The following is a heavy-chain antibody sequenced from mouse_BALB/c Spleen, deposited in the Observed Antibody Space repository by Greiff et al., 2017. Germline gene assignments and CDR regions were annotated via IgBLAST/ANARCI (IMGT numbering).Heavy chain of an antibody. CDR1: GFAFSSYD. J-gene: IGHJ2*01. CDR3: ARVYGNYLDY. Sequence: EVQRVESGGGLVKPGGSLKLSCAASGFAFSSYDMSWVRQTPEKRLEWVAYISSGGGSTYYPDTVKGRFTISRDNAKNTLYLQMSSLKSEDTAMYYCARVYGNYLDYWGQGTTLTVSS. V-gene: IGHV5-12-1*01. CDR2: ISSGGGST. D-gene: IGHD2-1*01.